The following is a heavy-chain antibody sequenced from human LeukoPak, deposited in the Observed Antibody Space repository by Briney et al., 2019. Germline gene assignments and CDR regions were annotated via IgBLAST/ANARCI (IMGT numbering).Heavy chain of an antibody. CDR2: ISKSDSAT. CDR3: ARDYYYGMDV. CDR1: GFTSSDNF. J-gene: IGHJ6*02. Sequence: GGSLRLSCAASGFTSSDNFMSWIRQAPGKGLEWVSYISKSDSATYYADTVKGRFTISRDSAKNSVYLYMNSLRAEDTAVYYCARDYYYGMDVWGQGTTVTVSS. V-gene: IGHV3-11*01.